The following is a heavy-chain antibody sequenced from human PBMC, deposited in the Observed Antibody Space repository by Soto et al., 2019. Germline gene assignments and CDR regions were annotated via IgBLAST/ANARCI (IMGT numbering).Heavy chain of an antibody. J-gene: IGHJ5*02. V-gene: IGHV3-30-3*01. CDR1: GFTFSSYA. D-gene: IGHD4-17*01. CDR3: ARGTEWFDP. Sequence: QVQLVESGGGVVQPGRSLRLSCAASGFTFSSYAMHWVRQAPGKGLEWVAVISYDGSNKYYADSVKGRFTISRDNSKNTLYLQMNSLRAEDTAVYYCARGTEWFDPRGQGTLVTVSS. CDR2: ISYDGSNK.